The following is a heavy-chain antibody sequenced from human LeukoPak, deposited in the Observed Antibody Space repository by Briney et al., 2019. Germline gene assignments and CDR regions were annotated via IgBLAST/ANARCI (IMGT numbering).Heavy chain of an antibody. CDR2: ISANGGET. D-gene: IGHD3-3*01. J-gene: IGHJ4*02. CDR1: GFTFSIYA. CDR3: AKRYYDFPLDY. Sequence: GGSLRLSCAASGFTFSIYAMNWVRQAPGKGLEWVSSISANGGETHYADSVKGRFTISRDNSKNTLYLQINNPRVEDTAVYYCAKRYYDFPLDYWGQGTLVTVSP. V-gene: IGHV3-23*01.